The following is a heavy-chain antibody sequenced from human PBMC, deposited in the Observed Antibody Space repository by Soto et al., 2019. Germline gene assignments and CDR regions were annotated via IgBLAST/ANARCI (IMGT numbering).Heavy chain of an antibody. CDR2: ISGSGGST. J-gene: IGHJ3*02. D-gene: IGHD2-8*02. V-gene: IGHV3-23*01. CDR1: GFTFSSYA. Sequence: GGSLRLSCAASGFTFSSYAMSWVRLAPGKGLEWVSAISGSGGSTYYADSVKGRFTISRDNSKNTLYLQMNSLRAEDTAVYYCAKDIIVGVSRDAFDIWGQGTMVTVSS. CDR3: AKDIIVGVSRDAFDI.